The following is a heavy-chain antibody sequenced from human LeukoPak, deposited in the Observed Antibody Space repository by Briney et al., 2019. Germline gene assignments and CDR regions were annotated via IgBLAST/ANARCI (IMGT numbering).Heavy chain of an antibody. J-gene: IGHJ6*02. CDR2: INHSGST. Sequence: SETLSLTCAVYGGSFSGYYWSWIRDPPGKGLECSGEINHSGSTNYNPSLKSRVTISVDTSKNQFSLKLSSVTAADTAVYYCARDNVGSYYGSGGGDYGMDVWGQGTTVTVSS. D-gene: IGHD3-10*01. V-gene: IGHV4-34*01. CDR1: GGSFSGYY. CDR3: ARDNVGSYYGSGGGDYGMDV.